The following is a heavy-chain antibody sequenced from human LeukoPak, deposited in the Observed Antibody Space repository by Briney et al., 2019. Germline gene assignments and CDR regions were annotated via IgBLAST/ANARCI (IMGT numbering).Heavy chain of an antibody. Sequence: SETLSLTCTVSGGSISSYYWSWIRQPPGKGLEWIGYIYYSGSTNYNPSLKSRVTIAVDTSKNQFSLKLSSVTAADTAVYCCALLAVAGTRGGYYYYGTDVWGKGTTVTVSS. J-gene: IGHJ6*04. CDR3: ALLAVAGTRGGYYYYGTDV. CDR1: GGSISSYY. V-gene: IGHV4-59*01. CDR2: IYYSGST. D-gene: IGHD6-19*01.